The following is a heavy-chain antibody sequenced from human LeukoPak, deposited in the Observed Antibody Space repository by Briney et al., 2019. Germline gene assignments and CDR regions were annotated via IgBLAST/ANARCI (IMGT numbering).Heavy chain of an antibody. Sequence: SETLSLTCTVSGYSISSGYYWSWIRQPPGKGLEWIGEINHSGSTNYNPSLKSRVTISVDTSKNQFSLKLSSVTAADTAVYYCAGPSYDFWSGYYQDAFDIWGQGTMVTVSS. CDR1: GYSISSGYY. D-gene: IGHD3-3*01. J-gene: IGHJ3*02. V-gene: IGHV4-38-2*02. CDR3: AGPSYDFWSGYYQDAFDI. CDR2: INHSGST.